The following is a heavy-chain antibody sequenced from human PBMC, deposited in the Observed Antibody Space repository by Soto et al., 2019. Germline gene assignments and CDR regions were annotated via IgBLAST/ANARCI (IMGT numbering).Heavy chain of an antibody. J-gene: IGHJ6*02. CDR2: IYYSGST. Sequence: PSETLSLTCTVSGGSISSGDYSWSWIRQHPGKGLEWIGYIYYSGSTYYNPSLKSRVTISVDTSKNQFSLKLSSVTAADTAVYSCARADYGSGSYKSYGMDVWGQGTTVTVSS. D-gene: IGHD3-10*01. CDR1: GGSISSGDYS. V-gene: IGHV4-31*03. CDR3: ARADYGSGSYKSYGMDV.